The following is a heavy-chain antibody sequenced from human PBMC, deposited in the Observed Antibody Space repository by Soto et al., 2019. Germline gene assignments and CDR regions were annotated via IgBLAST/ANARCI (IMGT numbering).Heavy chain of an antibody. V-gene: IGHV1-69*04. CDR2: IIPILGIA. J-gene: IGHJ5*02. Sequence: ASVKVSCMASGYTFTSYGISWVRQAPGQGLEWMGRIIPILGIANYAQKFQGRVTITADKSTSTAYMELSSLRSEDTAVYYCARYAGIKTWFDPWGQGTLVTVSS. CDR3: ARYAGIKTWFDP. CDR1: GYTFTSYG. D-gene: IGHD1-20*01.